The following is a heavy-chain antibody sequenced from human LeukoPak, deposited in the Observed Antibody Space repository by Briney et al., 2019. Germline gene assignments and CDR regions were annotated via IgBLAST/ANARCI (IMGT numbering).Heavy chain of an antibody. D-gene: IGHD4-23*01. CDR1: GYSINNGYY. CDR3: ARDARGGNSYYFDY. CDR2: IYHVGTT. J-gene: IGHJ4*02. V-gene: IGHV4-38-2*02. Sequence: SETLSLTCTVSGYSINNGYYWGWFRQPPGRGLEWIGSIYHVGTTSYNPSLKSRVTISVDTSKNHFSLKLNSVTAADTAVYYCARDARGGNSYYFDYWGQGTLVTVSS.